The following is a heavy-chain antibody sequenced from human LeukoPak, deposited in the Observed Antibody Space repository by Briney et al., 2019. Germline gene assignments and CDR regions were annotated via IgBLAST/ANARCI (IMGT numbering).Heavy chain of an antibody. Sequence: GDSLRLSCVASGFTFSTYAMSWVRQAPGKGLEWVSVISGGGGTTYYADSMKGRFSISRDISKSTLNLRMDSLRAEDTAVYYCARAEVGTAYFDSWDQGILVTVSS. CDR2: ISGGGGTT. V-gene: IGHV3-23*01. CDR3: ARAEVGTAYFDS. CDR1: GFTFSTYA. J-gene: IGHJ4*02. D-gene: IGHD1-7*01.